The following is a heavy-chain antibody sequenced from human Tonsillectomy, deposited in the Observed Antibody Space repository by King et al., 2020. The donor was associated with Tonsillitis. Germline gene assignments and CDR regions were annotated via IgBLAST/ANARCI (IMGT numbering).Heavy chain of an antibody. CDR2: INHRGTT. V-gene: IGHV4-34*01. CDR1: GGSFSGYY. Sequence: VQLQQRGAGLLKPSETLSLTCAVYGGSFSGYYWSWIRQPPGKGLEWIGEINHRGTTNYNPSLKSRVTISVDTAKNQFSLRLSSVIAADTAVFYCVRGGYWQFDYWGQGALVTVSS. CDR3: VRGGYWQFDY. J-gene: IGHJ4*02. D-gene: IGHD2-8*02.